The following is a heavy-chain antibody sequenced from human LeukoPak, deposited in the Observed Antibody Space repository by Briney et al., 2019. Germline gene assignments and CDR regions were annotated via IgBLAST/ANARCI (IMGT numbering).Heavy chain of an antibody. CDR2: MNPNSGNT. CDR3: ARFRSSYYYYGMDV. J-gene: IGHJ6*02. V-gene: IGHV1-8*01. CDR1: GYTFTSYD. Sequence: ASVKVSCMASGYTFTSYDIHWVRQATGQGLEWMGWMNPNSGNTGYAQKFQGRVTMTRNTSISTAYMELSSLRSEDTAVYYCARFRSSYYYYGMDVWGQGTTVTVS.